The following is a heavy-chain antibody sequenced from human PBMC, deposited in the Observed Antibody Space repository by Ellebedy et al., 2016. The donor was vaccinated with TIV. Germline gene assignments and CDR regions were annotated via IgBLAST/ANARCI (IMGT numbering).Heavy chain of an antibody. J-gene: IGHJ6*03. Sequence: GESLKISXAASGFTFSSYSMNWVRQAPGKGLEWVSSISSSSSYIYYADSVKGRFTISRDNAKNSLYLQMNSLRAEDTAVYYCARDLGSSSQDYHYYYMDVWGKGTTVTVSS. D-gene: IGHD3-16*01. CDR3: ARDLGSSSQDYHYYYMDV. CDR2: ISSSSSYI. V-gene: IGHV3-21*01. CDR1: GFTFSSYS.